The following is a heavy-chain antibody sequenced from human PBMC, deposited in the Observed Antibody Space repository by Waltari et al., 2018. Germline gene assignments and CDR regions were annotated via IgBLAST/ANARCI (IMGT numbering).Heavy chain of an antibody. CDR1: GGSISSDY. D-gene: IGHD6-13*01. Sequence: QVQLQQWGAGLVNPSETLSLTCTVSGGSISSDYWSWIRQSPGKGLEWIGYLTNSGTTIYNPSLKSRVTISVDTSKNQFSLKVTSVTAADTALYYCARGGAGIDYWGQGPLVTVSS. CDR3: ARGGAGIDY. J-gene: IGHJ4*02. CDR2: LTNSGTT. V-gene: IGHV4-59*01.